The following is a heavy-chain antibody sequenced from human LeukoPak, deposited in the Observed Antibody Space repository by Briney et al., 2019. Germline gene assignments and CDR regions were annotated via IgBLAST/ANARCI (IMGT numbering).Heavy chain of an antibody. D-gene: IGHD1-26*01. J-gene: IGHJ3*02. CDR1: ACAFSSFE. Sequence: GGSLRLSCAASACAFSSFEMNWVRQAPGKGLEWVSSISSSSSYIYYADSVKGRFTISRDNAKNSLYLQMNSLRAEDTAVYYCAREWELLGGDAFDIWGQGTMVTVSS. CDR2: ISSSSSYI. V-gene: IGHV3-21*01. CDR3: AREWELLGGDAFDI.